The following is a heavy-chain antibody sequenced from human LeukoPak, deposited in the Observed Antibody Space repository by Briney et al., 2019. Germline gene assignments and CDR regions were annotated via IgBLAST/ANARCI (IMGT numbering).Heavy chain of an antibody. D-gene: IGHD3-3*01. CDR1: GFTFSSYS. CDR3: ARDRPDYDFWSGYYGY. J-gene: IGHJ4*02. V-gene: IGHV3-21*01. CDR2: ISSSSSYI. Sequence: PGGSLRLSCAASGFTFSSYSMNWVRQAPGKGLEWVSSISSSSSYIYYADSVKGRFTISRGNAKNSLYLQMNSLRAEDTAVYYCARDRPDYDFWSGYYGYWGQGTLVTVSS.